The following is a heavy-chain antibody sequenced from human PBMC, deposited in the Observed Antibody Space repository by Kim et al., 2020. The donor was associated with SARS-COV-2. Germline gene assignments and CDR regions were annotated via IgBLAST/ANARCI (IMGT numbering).Heavy chain of an antibody. V-gene: IGHV6-1*01. D-gene: IGHD6-13*01. Sequence: SQTLSLTCAISGDNVSSHTSVWVWIRQSPSRGLEWLGMTYFRNQWKYDYAVSLKSRITIKPDTSNNQFSLHLDSATPYDTATYYCVREGEGSWYDYWGQGTWVTVSS. CDR1: GDNVSSHTSV. CDR2: TYFRNQWKY. CDR3: VREGEGSWYDY. J-gene: IGHJ4*02.